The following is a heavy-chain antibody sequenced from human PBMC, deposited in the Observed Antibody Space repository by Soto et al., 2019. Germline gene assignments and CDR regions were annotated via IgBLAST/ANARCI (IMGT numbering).Heavy chain of an antibody. D-gene: IGHD6-13*01. Sequence: QVQLVESGGGVVQPGRSLRLSCAGAGFSLSAYALHWVRQAPGKGLEWVAVISYDESYEYYADSVKGRFTISRDNPGNRLYLHMNSLRPEDTAVYYCVPEEYQMAAAGTSGFDIWGQGTMVTVSS. CDR2: ISYDESYE. V-gene: IGHV3-30*04. J-gene: IGHJ3*02. CDR3: VPEEYQMAAAGTSGFDI. CDR1: GFSLSAYA.